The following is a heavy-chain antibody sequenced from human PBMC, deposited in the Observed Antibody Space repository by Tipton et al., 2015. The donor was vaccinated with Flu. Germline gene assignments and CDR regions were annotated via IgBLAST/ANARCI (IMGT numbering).Heavy chain of an antibody. V-gene: IGHV4-38-2*02. D-gene: IGHD6-19*01. J-gene: IGHJ4*02. CDR1: GYSINSGYY. CDR2: IYRSGST. Sequence: LRLSCSVSGYSINSGYYWGWVRRPPGKGLEWIGTIYRSGSTYYNPSLKSRLTISVDTSQNQFSLRLSSVTAADTAIYFCARGLSSGWYSLGYFDSWGQGALVSVSS. CDR3: ARGLSSGWYSLGYFDS.